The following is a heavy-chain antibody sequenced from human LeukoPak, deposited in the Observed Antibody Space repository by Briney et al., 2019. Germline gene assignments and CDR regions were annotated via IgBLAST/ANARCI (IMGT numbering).Heavy chain of an antibody. D-gene: IGHD2-2*01. CDR3: ARHSCSSTRCSLGY. V-gene: IGHV4-39*01. Sequence: SETLSLTCTVSGGSISSSGFYWGWLRPPPGKGLEWIGSIYYNGNTYYNPSLKSRVTISVDTSKNQFSLRLSSVTAADTAVYYCARHSCSSTRCSLGYWGQGTLVTVSS. J-gene: IGHJ4*02. CDR1: GGSISSSGFY. CDR2: IYYNGNT.